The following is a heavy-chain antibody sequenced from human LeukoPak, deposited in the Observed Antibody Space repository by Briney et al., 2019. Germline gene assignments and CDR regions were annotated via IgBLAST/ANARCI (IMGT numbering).Heavy chain of an antibody. CDR1: GYTFTSYD. Sequence: ASVKVSCKASGYTFTSYDINWVRQATGQGLEWMGWMNPNSGNTGYAQKFQGRVTMTRNTSISTAYMELSSLRSEDTAVYYCARAGYDILTGSADAFDIWGQGTMVTVSS. J-gene: IGHJ3*02. D-gene: IGHD3-9*01. CDR3: ARAGYDILTGSADAFDI. V-gene: IGHV1-8*01. CDR2: MNPNSGNT.